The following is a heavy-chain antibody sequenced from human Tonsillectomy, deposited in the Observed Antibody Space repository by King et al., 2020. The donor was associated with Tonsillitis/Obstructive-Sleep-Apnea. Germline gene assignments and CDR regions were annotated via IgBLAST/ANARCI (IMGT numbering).Heavy chain of an antibody. Sequence: VQLVESGRGVVQPGRSLRLSCAASGFTFSSYVMHWVRQGPGKGLEWVAVISNDGTNKYHADSVKGRFTISRDNSKNTLYLQMNSLRAEDTAVYYCARDYRGDRGAFDIWGQGTMVTVSS. CDR2: ISNDGTNK. J-gene: IGHJ3*02. CDR1: GFTFSSYV. V-gene: IGHV3-30*04. CDR3: ARDYRGDRGAFDI. D-gene: IGHD3-10*01.